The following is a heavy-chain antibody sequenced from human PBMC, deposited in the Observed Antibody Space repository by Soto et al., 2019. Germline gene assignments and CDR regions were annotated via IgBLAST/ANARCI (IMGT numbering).Heavy chain of an antibody. Sequence: QVQLQQWVAGLLKPSETLSLTCAVYGGSFSGYYWSWIRQPPGKGLEWIGEINHSGITNSTPSLTCLVTISVDACKNQFSRKLGSVTAADTAVYYCASDIAARSVGYYYGMDVWGQGTTVTVSS. CDR1: GGSFSGYY. V-gene: IGHV4-34*01. CDR2: INHSGIT. D-gene: IGHD6-6*01. J-gene: IGHJ6*02. CDR3: ASDIAARSVGYYYGMDV.